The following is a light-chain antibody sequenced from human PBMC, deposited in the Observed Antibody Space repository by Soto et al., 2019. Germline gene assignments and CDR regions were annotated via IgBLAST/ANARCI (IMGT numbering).Light chain of an antibody. J-gene: IGKJ1*01. Sequence: EIVMTQSPATLSVSPGEKATPSCRASQSVSNNLAWFQQKPGQVPRLLIYGASNRATGVSARFSGSGSGTEFTLTISSLQSEDFAVYSCQQYHYWWTLGQGT. V-gene: IGKV3-15*01. CDR2: GAS. CDR3: QQYHYWWT. CDR1: QSVSNN.